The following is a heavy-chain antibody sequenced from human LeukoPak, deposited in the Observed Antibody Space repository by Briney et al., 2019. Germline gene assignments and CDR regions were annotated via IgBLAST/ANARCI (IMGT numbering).Heavy chain of an antibody. CDR2: IYTRGST. Sequence: SETLSLTCTVSGGSISSGSYYWSWVRQPAGKGLEWIGRIYTRGSTIYNPSLKSRVTISVDTSKNQFSLKLSSVTAADTAVYYCARRPKVPAAIGGKKNHYFDYWGQGTLVTVSS. D-gene: IGHD2-2*01. J-gene: IGHJ4*02. CDR3: ARRPKVPAAIGGKKNHYFDY. V-gene: IGHV4-61*02. CDR1: GGSISSGSYY.